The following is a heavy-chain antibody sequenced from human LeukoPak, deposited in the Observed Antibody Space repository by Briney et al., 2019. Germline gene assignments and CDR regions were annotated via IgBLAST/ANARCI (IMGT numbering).Heavy chain of an antibody. Sequence: GGSLRLSCAASGFTSTSYAMSWVRQAPGKGLEWVSAITGTGGSTYYAASVKGRFTVSRDNSKNTLYLQMSSLRAEDTAMYYCAKVRDTRDWYKDAFDIWGQGTRVTVSS. V-gene: IGHV3-23*01. CDR3: AKVRDTRDWYKDAFDI. CDR1: GFTSTSYA. D-gene: IGHD6-19*01. J-gene: IGHJ3*02. CDR2: ITGTGGST.